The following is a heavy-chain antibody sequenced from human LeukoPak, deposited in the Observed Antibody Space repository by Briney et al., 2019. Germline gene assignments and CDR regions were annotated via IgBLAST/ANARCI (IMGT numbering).Heavy chain of an antibody. Sequence: GGSLRLSCAASGFTFSSYGMSWVRQAPGKGLEWVSAISGSGGSTYYADSVKGRFTISRDNSKNTLYLQMNSLRAEDTALYYCAKGGEGYLDAFDIWGQGTMVTVSS. CDR2: ISGSGGST. CDR1: GFTFSSYG. V-gene: IGHV3-23*01. D-gene: IGHD3-16*02. CDR3: AKGGEGYLDAFDI. J-gene: IGHJ3*02.